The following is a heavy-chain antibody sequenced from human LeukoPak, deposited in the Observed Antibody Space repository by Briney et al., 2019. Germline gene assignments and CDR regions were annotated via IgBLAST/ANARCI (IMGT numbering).Heavy chain of an antibody. V-gene: IGHV4-39*07. CDR3: ARDLKIAAENWFDP. Sequence: PSETLSLTCTVSGGSISSSSYYWGWIRQPPGKGLEWIGSIYYSGSTYYNPSLKSRVTISVDTSKNQFSLKLSSVTAADTAVYYCARDLKIAAENWFDPWGQGTLVTVSS. J-gene: IGHJ5*02. CDR2: IYYSGST. D-gene: IGHD6-13*01. CDR1: GGSISSSSYY.